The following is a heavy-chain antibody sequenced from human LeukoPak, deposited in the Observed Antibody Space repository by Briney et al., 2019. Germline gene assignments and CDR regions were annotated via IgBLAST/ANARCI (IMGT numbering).Heavy chain of an antibody. D-gene: IGHD2-21*02. CDR1: GGTFSSYA. J-gene: IGHJ3*02. CDR3: ARDPRAYCGGDCYPFHDAFDI. CDR2: IIPIFGTA. Sequence: GASVKVSCKASGGTFSSYAISWVRQAPGQGLEWMGGIIPIFGTANYAQKFQGRVTITADESTSTAYMELRSLRSDDTAVYYCARDPRAYCGGDCYPFHDAFDIWGQGTMVTVSS. V-gene: IGHV1-69*13.